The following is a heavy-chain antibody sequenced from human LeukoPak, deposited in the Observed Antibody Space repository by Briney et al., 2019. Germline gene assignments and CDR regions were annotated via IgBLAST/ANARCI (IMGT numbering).Heavy chain of an antibody. CDR2: ISYDGSNK. V-gene: IGHV3-30*18. J-gene: IGHJ4*02. CDR1: GFTFSSYG. Sequence: PGGSLRLSCAASGFTFSSYGMHWVRQAPGKGLEWVAVISYDGSNKYYADSVKGRFTISRDNSKNTLYLQMNSLRAEDTAVYYCAKEGFMTTPDYWGQGTLVTVSS. D-gene: IGHD4-17*01. CDR3: AKEGFMTTPDY.